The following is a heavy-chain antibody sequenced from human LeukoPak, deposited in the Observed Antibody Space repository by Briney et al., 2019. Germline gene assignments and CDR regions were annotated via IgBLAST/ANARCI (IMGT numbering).Heavy chain of an antibody. J-gene: IGHJ5*02. CDR1: GGSISSYY. Sequence: PSETLSLTCTVSGGSISSYYWSWIRQPAGKGLEWIGRIYTSGSTNYNPSLKSRVTMSVDTSKNQFSLKLSSVTAADTAVYYCARELIAVALGWFDPWGQGTLVTVSS. CDR2: IYTSGST. V-gene: IGHV4-4*07. D-gene: IGHD6-19*01. CDR3: ARELIAVALGWFDP.